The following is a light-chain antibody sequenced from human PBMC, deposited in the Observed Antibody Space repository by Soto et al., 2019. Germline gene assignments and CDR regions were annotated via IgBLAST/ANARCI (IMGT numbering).Light chain of an antibody. V-gene: IGKV1-13*02. Sequence: AIHLTQSPSSLSASVGDRVTISCRASQGVNRALVWYQQKPGKPPNLLVYDASSLERGVPWRFSGSGSGTDFTLTISSLQPEDSATYYCQQHNGFPFTLGGGTKVEIK. J-gene: IGKJ4*01. CDR2: DAS. CDR1: QGVNRA. CDR3: QQHNGFPFT.